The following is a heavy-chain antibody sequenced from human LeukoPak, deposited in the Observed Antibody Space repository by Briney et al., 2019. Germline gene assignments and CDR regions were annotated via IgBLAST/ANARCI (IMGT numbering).Heavy chain of an antibody. V-gene: IGHV1-2*02. CDR3: ARANSGYDPIYFFDY. D-gene: IGHD5-12*01. CDR1: GYTFTGYY. Sequence: GASVKVSCKASGYTFTGYYMHWVRQAPGQGLEWMGWINPNSGGTNYAQKFQGRVTMTRDTSISTAYMELSRLRSDDTAVYYCARANSGYDPIYFFDYWGQGTLVTVSS. CDR2: INPNSGGT. J-gene: IGHJ4*02.